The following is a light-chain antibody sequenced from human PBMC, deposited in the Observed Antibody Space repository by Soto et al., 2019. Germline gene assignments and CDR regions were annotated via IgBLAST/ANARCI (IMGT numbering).Light chain of an antibody. Sequence: DIQVTQSPSTLSASVGDAVTITCRASESIDNWLAWYQQKPGKAPKLLIFAASTLVRGVPSKFSGRGSGTEFTPTISSLQADDFATYYCQQYHTDWTFGQGTKVDIK. J-gene: IGKJ1*01. CDR3: QQYHTDWT. V-gene: IGKV1-5*01. CDR1: ESIDNW. CDR2: AAS.